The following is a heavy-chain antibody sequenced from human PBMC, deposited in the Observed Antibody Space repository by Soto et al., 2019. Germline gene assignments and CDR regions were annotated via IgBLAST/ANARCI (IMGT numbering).Heavy chain of an antibody. CDR2: IWYDGSNQ. Sequence: QVHLVESGGGVVQAGTSLRLSCAASGFSFSNYAMYWVRQAPGKGLEWVAAIWYDGSNQYYAGSVKGRFTISRDKPKNALYLQMSSLRVEDTGVYYCASDRTDTAMIILDSWGHGTLVTVSS. D-gene: IGHD5-18*01. CDR1: GFSFSNYA. CDR3: ASDRTDTAMIILDS. V-gene: IGHV3-33*01. J-gene: IGHJ5*01.